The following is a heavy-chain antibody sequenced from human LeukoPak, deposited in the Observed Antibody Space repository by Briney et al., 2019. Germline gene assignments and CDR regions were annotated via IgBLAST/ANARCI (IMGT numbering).Heavy chain of an antibody. D-gene: IGHD3-10*01. J-gene: IGHJ4*02. V-gene: IGHV3-23*01. Sequence: GGSLRLPCAASGFTFSSYAMSWVRQAPGQGLEWVSAISGSGGSTYYADSVKGRFTISRDNSKNTLYLQMNSLRAEDTAVYYCAKEGDVSLWFGEEGSSFDYWGQGTLVTVSS. CDR2: ISGSGGST. CDR1: GFTFSSYA. CDR3: AKEGDVSLWFGEEGSSFDY.